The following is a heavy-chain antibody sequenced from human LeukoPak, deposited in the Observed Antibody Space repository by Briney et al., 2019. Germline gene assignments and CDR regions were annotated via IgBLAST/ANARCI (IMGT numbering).Heavy chain of an antibody. V-gene: IGHV3-49*03. D-gene: IGHD3-22*01. Sequence: GGSLRLSCTVSGFTFGDQAMSWFRQAPGKGLEWVSYIRSKAYGGTTEYAASVKGRFTISRDDSESIAYLQMNSLKTEDTAVYYCTRDRPSSYYDSSGYSLWYFDYWGQGTLVTVSS. CDR2: IRSKAYGGTT. J-gene: IGHJ4*02. CDR3: TRDRPSSYYDSSGYSLWYFDY. CDR1: GFTFGDQA.